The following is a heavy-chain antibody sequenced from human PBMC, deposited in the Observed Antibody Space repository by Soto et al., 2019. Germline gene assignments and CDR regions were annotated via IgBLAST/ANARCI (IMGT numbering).Heavy chain of an antibody. Sequence: SLRHSCSSSLFTFSSYARHLVLHSPCKLLEYFSAISSNGGSTYYADSVKGRFTISRDNSKNTLYLQMSSLRAEDTAVYYCVKDSSKYYDSSGYSWEYWGQGTLVTVSS. CDR3: VKDSSKYYDSSGYSWEY. CDR1: LFTFSSYA. CDR2: ISSNGGST. D-gene: IGHD3-22*01. V-gene: IGHV3-64D*08. J-gene: IGHJ4*02.